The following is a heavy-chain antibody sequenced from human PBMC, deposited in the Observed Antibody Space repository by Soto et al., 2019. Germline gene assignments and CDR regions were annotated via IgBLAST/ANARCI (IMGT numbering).Heavy chain of an antibody. D-gene: IGHD3-22*01. Sequence: SETLSLTCTVSGGSISSISYYWGWIRQPPGKGLEWIGSIYYSGSTYYNPSLKSRVTISVDTSKNQFSLKLSSVTAADTAVYYCARQTYYYDSSGYYYGYFQHWGQGTLVTVS. CDR1: GGSISSISYY. V-gene: IGHV4-39*01. J-gene: IGHJ1*01. CDR3: ARQTYYYDSSGYYYGYFQH. CDR2: IYYSGST.